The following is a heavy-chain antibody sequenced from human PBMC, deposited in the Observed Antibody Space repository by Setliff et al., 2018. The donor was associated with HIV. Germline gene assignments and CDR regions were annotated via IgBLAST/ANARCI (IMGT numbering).Heavy chain of an antibody. Sequence: GGSLRLSCEASGFTFSNNWVSWVRQAPGKGLEWVGRIKSKTNGETTDYAAPVKGRFIMSRDDSQNTLYLQMNSLKTEDTAVYFCATALFTSGYFYVRDAFDIWGQGTMVTVSS. CDR2: IKSKTNGETT. CDR1: GFTFSNNW. CDR3: ATALFTSGYFYVRDAFDI. J-gene: IGHJ3*02. V-gene: IGHV3-15*01. D-gene: IGHD3-22*01.